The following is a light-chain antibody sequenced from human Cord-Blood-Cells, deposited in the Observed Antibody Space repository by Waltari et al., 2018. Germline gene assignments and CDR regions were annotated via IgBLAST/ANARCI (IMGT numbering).Light chain of an antibody. CDR2: AAS. CDR1: QGISSY. J-gene: IGKJ2*01. V-gene: IGKV1-9*01. CDR3: QQLNSYPYT. Sequence: IQLTQSPSSLSASLEDRVPITCRASQGISSYLSWYQQKPGKAPKLLIYAASTLQSGVPSRCSGSGSGTDFTLTISSLQPEDFATYYCQQLNSYPYTFGQGTKLEIK.